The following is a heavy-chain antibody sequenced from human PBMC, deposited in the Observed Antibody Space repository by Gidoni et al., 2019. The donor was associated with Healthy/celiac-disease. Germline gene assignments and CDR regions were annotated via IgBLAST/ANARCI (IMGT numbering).Heavy chain of an antibody. V-gene: IGHV3-23*01. CDR2: ISGSGGST. J-gene: IGHJ4*02. D-gene: IGHD6-13*01. Sequence: EVQLFGYGGGLVQRGVSLRLSCAASGIPFSSYAMGWGRQAPGKGLECVSAISGSGGSTYYADSVKGRFTISRDNSKNTLYLQMNSLRSEDTAVYYCAKDRYSSSYLTYWGQGTLVTVSS. CDR1: GIPFSSYA. CDR3: AKDRYSSSYLTY.